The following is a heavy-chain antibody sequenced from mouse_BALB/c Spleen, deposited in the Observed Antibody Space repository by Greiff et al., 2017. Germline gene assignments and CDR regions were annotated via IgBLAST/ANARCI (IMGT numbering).Heavy chain of an antibody. J-gene: IGHJ1*01. CDR1: GYSITSGYY. D-gene: IGHD1-1*02. V-gene: IGHV3-6*02. CDR3: ARFGSYWYFDV. CDR2: ISYDGSN. Sequence: ESGPGLVKPSQSLSLTCSVTGYSITSGYYWNWIRQFPGNKLEWMGYISYDGSNNYNPSLKNRISITRDTSKNQFFLKLNSVTTEDTATYYCARFGSYWYFDVWGAGTTVTVSS.